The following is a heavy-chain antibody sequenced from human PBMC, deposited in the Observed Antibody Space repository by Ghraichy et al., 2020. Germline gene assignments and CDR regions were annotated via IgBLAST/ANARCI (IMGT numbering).Heavy chain of an antibody. J-gene: IGHJ4*02. V-gene: IGHV3-48*02. CDR3: ASEGDYYDSSGYPPFDY. CDR1: GFTFSSYS. Sequence: GSLRLSCAASGFTFSSYSMNWVRQAPGKGLEWVSYISSSSSTIYYADSVKGRFTISRDNAKNSLYLQMNSLRDEDTAVYYCASEGDYYDSSGYPPFDYWGQGTLVTVSS. CDR2: ISSSSSTI. D-gene: IGHD3-22*01.